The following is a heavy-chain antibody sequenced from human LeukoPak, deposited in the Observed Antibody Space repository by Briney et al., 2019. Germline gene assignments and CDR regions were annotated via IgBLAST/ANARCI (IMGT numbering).Heavy chain of an antibody. J-gene: IGHJ4*02. CDR2: MNPNSGNT. V-gene: IGHV1-8*01. Sequence: ASVKVSCKASGYTFTSYDINWVRQATGQGLEWMGWMNPNSGNTGYAQKFQGRVTMTRDTSISTAYMELSRLRSGDTAVYYCARDPGYYDSSGYRYWGQGTLVTVSS. CDR3: ARDPGYYDSSGYRY. D-gene: IGHD3-22*01. CDR1: GYTFTSYD.